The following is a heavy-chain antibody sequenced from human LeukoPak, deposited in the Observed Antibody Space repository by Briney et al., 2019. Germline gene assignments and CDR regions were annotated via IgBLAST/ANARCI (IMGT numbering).Heavy chain of an antibody. J-gene: IGHJ6*03. CDR2: ISGSGSGGST. CDR3: AKAAMVRGVTYYYYYMDF. CDR1: GFTFSSYA. D-gene: IGHD3-10*01. Sequence: PGGTLRLSPAASGFTFSSYAMSWVRQAPGKGVEWVSAISGSGSGGSTYYAASVKGRFSISRNNAKSSLYLQMNSLRAEDTAVYYCAKAAMVRGVTYYYYYMDFWGKGTTVTISS. V-gene: IGHV3-23*01.